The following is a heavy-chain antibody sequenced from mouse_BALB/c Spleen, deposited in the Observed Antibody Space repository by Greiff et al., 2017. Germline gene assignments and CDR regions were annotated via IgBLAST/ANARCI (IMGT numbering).Heavy chain of an antibody. D-gene: IGHD1-1*01. CDR3: ARSGHYYGSSYYAIDY. CDR2: ISYSGST. CDR1: GYSITSDYA. J-gene: IGHJ4*01. V-gene: IGHV3-2*02. Sequence: EVMLVESGPGLVKPSQSLSLTCTVTGYSITSDYAWNWIRQFPGNKLEWMGYISYSGSTSYNPSLKSRISITRDTSKNQFFMQLNSVTTEDTATYYGARSGHYYGSSYYAIDYWGQGTSVTVSA.